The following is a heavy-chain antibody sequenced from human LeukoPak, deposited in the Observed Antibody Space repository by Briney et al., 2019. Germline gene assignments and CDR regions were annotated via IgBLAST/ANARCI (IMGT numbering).Heavy chain of an antibody. CDR3: APLTSGAAAGAGY. D-gene: IGHD6-13*01. CDR1: GFTFDDYA. J-gene: IGHJ4*02. V-gene: IGHV3-9*01. CDR2: ISWNSGSI. Sequence: PGGSLRLSCAASGFTFDDYAMHWVRQAPGKGLQWVSGISWNSGSIGYADSVKGRFTISRDNAKNSLYLQMNSLRAEDTALYYCAPLTSGAAAGAGYWGQGTLVTVSS.